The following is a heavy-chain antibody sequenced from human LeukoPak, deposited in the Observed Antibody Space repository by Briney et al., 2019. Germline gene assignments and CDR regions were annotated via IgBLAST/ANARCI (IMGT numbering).Heavy chain of an antibody. CDR2: INHSGST. Sequence: MPSETLSLTCAVYGGSFSGYYWSWIRQPPGKGLERSGEINHSGSTNYNPSLKSRVTISVDTSKNQFSLKLSSVTAADTAVYYCARGIRSYYDSSGIYYFDYWGQGTLVTVSS. D-gene: IGHD3-22*01. V-gene: IGHV4-34*01. J-gene: IGHJ4*02. CDR1: GGSFSGYY. CDR3: ARGIRSYYDSSGIYYFDY.